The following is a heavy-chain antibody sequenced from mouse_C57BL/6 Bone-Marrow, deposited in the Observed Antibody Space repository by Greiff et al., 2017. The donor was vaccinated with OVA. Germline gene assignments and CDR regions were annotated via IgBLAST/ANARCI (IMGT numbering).Heavy chain of an antibody. CDR2: IYPRSGNT. CDR3: ARDGFITTVVAPYWYFDV. V-gene: IGHV1-81*01. D-gene: IGHD1-1*01. CDR1: GYTFTSYG. J-gene: IGHJ1*03. Sequence: QVQLQQSGAELARPGASVKLSCKASGYTFTSYGISWVKQRTGQGLEWIGEIYPRSGNTYYNEKFKGKATLTADKSSSTAYMELRSLTSEDSAVYFCARDGFITTVVAPYWYFDVWGTGTTVTVSS.